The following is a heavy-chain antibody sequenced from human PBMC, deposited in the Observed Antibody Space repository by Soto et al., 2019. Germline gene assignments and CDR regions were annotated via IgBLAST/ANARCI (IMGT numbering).Heavy chain of an antibody. CDR3: TKGYSPGAAHDGF. Sequence: EVQLVESGGGLVKPGGSLRLSCAASGFTFSSSWMNWVRQAPGKGLEWVGRIKSKRNGGTSDHGAPVRGRFAISRDDSQNTLHLQMNSLNAEDTGVYYWTKGYSPGAAHDGFWGQGTLVIVSS. CDR1: GFTFSSSW. CDR2: IKSKRNGGTS. J-gene: IGHJ4*02. D-gene: IGHD2-15*01. V-gene: IGHV3-15*07.